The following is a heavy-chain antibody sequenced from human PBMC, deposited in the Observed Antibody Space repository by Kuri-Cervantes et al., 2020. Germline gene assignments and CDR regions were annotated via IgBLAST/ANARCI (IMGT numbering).Heavy chain of an antibody. CDR3: ARVSPYYDFWSGLSKDAFDI. Sequence: GSLRLSCAVSGYSISSGYYWGWIRQPPGKGLEWIGSIYHSGSTYYNPSLKSRVTISVDTSKNQFSLKLSPVTAADTAVYYCARVSPYYDFWSGLSKDAFDIWGQETMVTVSS. V-gene: IGHV4-38-2*01. CDR2: IYHSGST. J-gene: IGHJ3*02. D-gene: IGHD3-3*01. CDR1: GYSISSGYY.